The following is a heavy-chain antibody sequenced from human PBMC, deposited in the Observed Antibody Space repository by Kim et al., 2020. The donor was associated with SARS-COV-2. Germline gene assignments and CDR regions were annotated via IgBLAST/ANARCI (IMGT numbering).Heavy chain of an antibody. V-gene: IGHV3-23*01. CDR1: GFTFGSYA. Sequence: GGSLRLSCAASGFTFGSYAMTWVRQAPGKGLEWVSAISDSGRSTHYADSVQGRFTISRDNSKNTLYLQMNSLRAEDTALYYCAKGVGWFDPWGQGTLVTVSS. CDR3: AKGVGWFDP. CDR2: ISDSGRST. J-gene: IGHJ5*02.